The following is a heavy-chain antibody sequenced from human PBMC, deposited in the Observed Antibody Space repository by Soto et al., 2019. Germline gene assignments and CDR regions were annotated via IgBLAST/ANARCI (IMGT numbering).Heavy chain of an antibody. CDR1: GFTFSSYA. Sequence: GGSLRLSCAASGFTFSSYAMSWVRQAPGKGLEWVSAISGSGGSTYYADSVKGRFTISRDNSKNTLYLQMNSLRAEDTAVYYCAKGALWFGELHYYYMDVWGKGTTVTVSS. D-gene: IGHD3-10*01. V-gene: IGHV3-23*01. J-gene: IGHJ6*03. CDR3: AKGALWFGELHYYYMDV. CDR2: ISGSGGST.